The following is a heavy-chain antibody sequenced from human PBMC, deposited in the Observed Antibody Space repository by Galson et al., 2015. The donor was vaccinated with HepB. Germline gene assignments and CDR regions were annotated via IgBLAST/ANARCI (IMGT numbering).Heavy chain of an antibody. CDR3: ARRGKAYSSSSNWYFDL. J-gene: IGHJ2*01. CDR1: GYTFTSYG. Sequence: SVKVSCKASGYTFTSYGISYVRQAPGQGLEWVGWINPYNGNTNYAKKFQGRVTITADESTSTAYMELSSLRFEDTAVYYCARRGKAYSSSSNWYFDLWGRGTLVSVSS. V-gene: IGHV1-18*04. CDR2: INPYNGNT. D-gene: IGHD6-6*01.